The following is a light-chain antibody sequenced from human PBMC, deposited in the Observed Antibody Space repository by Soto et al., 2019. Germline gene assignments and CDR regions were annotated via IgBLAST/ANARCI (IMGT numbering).Light chain of an antibody. CDR2: GAS. Sequence: EIVLTQSPGTLSLSPGEGATLSCRASQSLGSYLAWYQQKPGQPPRLLIYGASSRATGVPDRFSGTGSGTDFTLTISRLEPEDFAVYYCQQYGTSPLTFGQGTKVDIK. CDR3: QQYGTSPLT. CDR1: QSLGSY. J-gene: IGKJ3*01. V-gene: IGKV3-20*01.